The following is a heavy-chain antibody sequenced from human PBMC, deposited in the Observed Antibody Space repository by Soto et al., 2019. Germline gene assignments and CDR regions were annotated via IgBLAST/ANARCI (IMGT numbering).Heavy chain of an antibody. D-gene: IGHD3-10*01. CDR1: GYSFTSYW. CDR2: IYPGDSDT. CDR3: ARGTKLGYYYYGMDV. J-gene: IGHJ6*02. Sequence: GESLKISCKGSGYSFTSYWKGWLRQMPGKGLVWMGLIYPGDSDTRYSPSFQGQVTISADKSISTAYLQWCSLKASDTAMYSCARGTKLGYYYYGMDVWGQGTKVTVSS. V-gene: IGHV5-51*01.